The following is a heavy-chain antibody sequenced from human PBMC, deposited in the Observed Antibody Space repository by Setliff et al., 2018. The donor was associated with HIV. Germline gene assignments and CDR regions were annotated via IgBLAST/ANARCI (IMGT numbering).Heavy chain of an antibody. CDR2: IRCDGSNE. V-gene: IGHV3-30*02. Sequence: PGGSLRLSCAASGFTFSSYGMHWVRQAPGKGLEWVAFIRCDGSNEYYADSVRGRFTISRDNAKNSLYLQMNSPRAEDTAMYYCARALYRVKQQLVPHFFDYWGQGTLVTVSS. J-gene: IGHJ4*02. CDR3: ARALYRVKQQLVPHFFDY. D-gene: IGHD6-13*01. CDR1: GFTFSSYG.